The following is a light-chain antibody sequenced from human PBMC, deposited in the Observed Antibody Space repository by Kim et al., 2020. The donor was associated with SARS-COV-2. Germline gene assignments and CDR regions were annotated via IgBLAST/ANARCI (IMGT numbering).Light chain of an antibody. CDR2: NSS. V-gene: IGKV3-15*01. J-gene: IGKJ1*01. Sequence: VVQGERATLSCRASQTISDNLAWYQQKPGQPPRLLIVNSSTRVAGRPARFSGSGSETYFTLTISSLLPEDFAVYYCQEYNNWPLTFGKGTKVDIK. CDR1: QTISDN. CDR3: QEYNNWPLT.